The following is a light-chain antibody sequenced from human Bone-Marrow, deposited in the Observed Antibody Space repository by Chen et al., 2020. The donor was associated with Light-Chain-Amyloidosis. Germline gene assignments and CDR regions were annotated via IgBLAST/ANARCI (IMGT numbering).Light chain of an antibody. CDR2: EED. CDR3: QSYQGSSQGV. V-gene: IGLV6-57*01. Sequence: NFMLTQPHSVSESPGKTVIISCTRSSGSIATNYVQWYQQRPGSSPTTVLFEEDQRAYGVPDRFSGYIDRSSNSASLTISGLQTEDEAAYYCQSYQGSSQGVFGGGTKLTVL. CDR1: SGSIATNY. J-gene: IGLJ3*02.